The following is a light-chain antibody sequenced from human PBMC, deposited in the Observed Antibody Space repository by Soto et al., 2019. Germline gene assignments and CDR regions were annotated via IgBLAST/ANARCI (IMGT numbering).Light chain of an antibody. Sequence: QPVLTQPPSVSGAPGQRVTISCTGSSSNIGAGYDVHWYQQLPGTAPKLLIYGNSNRPSGVPDRFSGSKSGTSPSLIITGLQAEDEADYYCQSYDSSLSGVLFGGGTKLTVL. CDR3: QSYDSSLSGVL. J-gene: IGLJ2*01. V-gene: IGLV1-40*01. CDR2: GNS. CDR1: SSNIGAGYD.